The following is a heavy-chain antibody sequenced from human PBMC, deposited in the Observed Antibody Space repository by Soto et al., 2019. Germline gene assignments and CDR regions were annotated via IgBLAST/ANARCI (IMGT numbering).Heavy chain of an antibody. CDR3: VRWGIAALAGSDH. J-gene: IGHJ4*02. D-gene: IGHD6-13*01. CDR1: GFTFSHYG. Sequence: QVQLVESGGGVVQPGGSLRLSCAASGFTFSHYGIHWVRQAPGTGLEWVAVIWSDGSRKYYADSVRGRFTISRDNSKNMIYLQMNSLRAENTAVYYCVRWGIAALAGSDHWGQRTIFTVSS. CDR2: IWSDGSRK. V-gene: IGHV3-33*01.